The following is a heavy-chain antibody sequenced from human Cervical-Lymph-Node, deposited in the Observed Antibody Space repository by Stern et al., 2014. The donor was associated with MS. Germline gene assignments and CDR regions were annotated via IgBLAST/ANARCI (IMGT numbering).Heavy chain of an antibody. CDR1: GGTFRTFS. CDR2: MVRICGPV. J-gene: IGHJ4*02. D-gene: IGHD3/OR15-3a*01. Sequence: VQLVQSGAEVKRPGSSVKVSCKPSGGTFRTFSVTWVRQAPGQGLEWMGKMVRICGPVNFVPKFQSRHKRTTDKSTKTADMEWSSVKSADPAVYSGAPADYDFGSGPNNWGRGTLVTVPS. V-gene: IGHV1-69*06. CDR3: APADYDFGSGPNN.